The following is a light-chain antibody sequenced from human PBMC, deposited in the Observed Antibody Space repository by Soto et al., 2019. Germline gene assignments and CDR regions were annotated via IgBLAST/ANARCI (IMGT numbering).Light chain of an antibody. J-gene: IGKJ4*01. CDR2: GAS. Sequence: EIVMTQSPATLSVSPGERATLSCRASQSLYSNLAWYQQKPGQAPRLLIYGASTRATGIPARFSGSGSGTEFTLTISSLQSEDFAVYYCQQYSNWPPLTFGGGTKVEIK. CDR1: QSLYSN. V-gene: IGKV3-15*01. CDR3: QQYSNWPPLT.